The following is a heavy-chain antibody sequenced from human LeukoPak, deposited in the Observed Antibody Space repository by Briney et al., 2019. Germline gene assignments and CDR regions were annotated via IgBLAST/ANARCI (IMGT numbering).Heavy chain of an antibody. CDR2: ISTDGSST. J-gene: IGHJ4*02. CDR1: GFTFSSYW. V-gene: IGHV3-74*01. Sequence: GGSLRLSCAASGFTFSSYWMHWVRQAPGKGLAWVSRISTDGSSTSYADSVKGRFTISRDDAKNTLYLQMNSLRAEDTAVYYCARDLRYYDILTGYMFDYWGQGTLVTVSS. D-gene: IGHD3-9*01. CDR3: ARDLRYYDILTGYMFDY.